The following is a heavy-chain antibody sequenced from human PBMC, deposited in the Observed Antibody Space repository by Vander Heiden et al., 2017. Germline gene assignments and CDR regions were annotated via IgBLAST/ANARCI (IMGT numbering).Heavy chain of an antibody. V-gene: IGHV3-23*01. CDR2: ISGSGGST. J-gene: IGHJ6*02. D-gene: IGHD2-2*02. CDR1: GFTFSSYA. Sequence: EVQLLASGGGLVQPGGSLRLSCAASGFTFSSYAMSWVRQAPGKGMEWVSAISGSGGSTYYADSVKGRFTISRDNSKNTLYLQMNSLRAEDTAVYYCAKSGYCSSTSCYRFYYYYGMDVWGQGTTVTVSS. CDR3: AKSGYCSSTSCYRFYYYYGMDV.